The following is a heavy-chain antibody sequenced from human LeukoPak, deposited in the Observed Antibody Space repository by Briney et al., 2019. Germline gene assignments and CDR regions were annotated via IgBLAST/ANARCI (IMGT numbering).Heavy chain of an antibody. CDR3: AREDGVSGRGYGMDV. V-gene: IGHV3-30*03. D-gene: IGHD1-26*01. CDR1: GFTFSSYG. Sequence: PGGSLRLSCAASGFTFSSYGMHWVRQAPGKGLEWVAVISYDGSNKYYADSVKGRFTISRDNSKNTLYLQMNSLRAEDTAVYYCAREDGVSGRGYGMDVWGQGTTVTVSS. CDR2: ISYDGSNK. J-gene: IGHJ6*02.